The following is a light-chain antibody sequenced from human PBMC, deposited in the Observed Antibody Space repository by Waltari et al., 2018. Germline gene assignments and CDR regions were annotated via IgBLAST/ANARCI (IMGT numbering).Light chain of an antibody. Sequence: EIVLTQSPGTLSLSPGERATLSCRASQSVSSSYLAWYQQKPGQAPRLLIYGASSRATGIPDRVSGSGSGTDFTLTISRLEPEDFAVYYCQQYGSSHFTFGPGTKVDIK. CDR1: QSVSSSY. V-gene: IGKV3-20*01. J-gene: IGKJ3*01. CDR3: QQYGSSHFT. CDR2: GAS.